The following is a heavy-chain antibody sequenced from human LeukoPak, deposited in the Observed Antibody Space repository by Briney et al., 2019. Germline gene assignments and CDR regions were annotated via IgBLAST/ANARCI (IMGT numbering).Heavy chain of an antibody. D-gene: IGHD6-19*01. CDR2: IYPGDSDT. J-gene: IGHJ3*02. V-gene: IGHV5-51*01. Sequence: GESLKISCKGSGYSFTSYWIGWVRQMPGKGLEWMGIIYPGDSDTRYSPSFQGQVTISADKSISTAYLQWSSLKASDTAMYYCARPDLLAVVGLEWEFAFDIWGQGTMVTVSS. CDR1: GYSFTSYW. CDR3: ARPDLLAVVGLEWEFAFDI.